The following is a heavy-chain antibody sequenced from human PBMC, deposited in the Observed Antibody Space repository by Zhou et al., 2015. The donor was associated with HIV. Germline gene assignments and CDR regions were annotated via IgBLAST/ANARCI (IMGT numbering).Heavy chain of an antibody. CDR2: IFNVVFPY. CDR3: ARGHAYFARRMESTFYFKRNHLDV. V-gene: IGHV1-69*12. D-gene: IGHD2/OR15-2a*01. J-gene: IGHJ4*02. Sequence: QVQFLQSGPEAKEPGASVKISCKTPRGTLDKYAISWVRQVPGQGLEWMGGIFNVVFPYHFYARTFEGRLTVTADAAIDTSYMELRGLTSGDTAIYFCARGHAYFARRMESTFYFKRNHLDVWGQGSQVVVS. CDR1: RGTLDKYA.